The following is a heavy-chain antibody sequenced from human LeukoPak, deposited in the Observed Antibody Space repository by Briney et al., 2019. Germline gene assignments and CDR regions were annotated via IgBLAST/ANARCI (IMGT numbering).Heavy chain of an antibody. V-gene: IGHV4-30-2*01. CDR1: GGSISSGGHS. CDR3: ARDYRVGYYYYYGMDV. Sequence: SETLSLTCAVSGGSISSGGHSWSWVRQPPGKGLEWIGYIYQSGITYYNPSLKSRVTISVDTSKNRFSLKLSSVTAADTAVYYCARDYRVGYYYYYGMDVWGQGTTVTVSS. D-gene: IGHD1-26*01. CDR2: IYQSGIT. J-gene: IGHJ6*02.